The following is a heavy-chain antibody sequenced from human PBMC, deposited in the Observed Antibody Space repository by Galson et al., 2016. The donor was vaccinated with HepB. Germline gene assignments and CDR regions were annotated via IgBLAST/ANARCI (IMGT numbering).Heavy chain of an antibody. Sequence: SLRLSCAGSGFIFSTYAMNWVRQAPGKGLEWVSSIRGSGGGTDYAQRFQGRVTMTRDTSTSTVSMELSSLRSEDTAVYYCARAIMTPSDNWFDPWGQGSLVTVSS. J-gene: IGHJ5*02. D-gene: IGHD2-8*01. CDR1: GFIFSTYA. CDR3: ARAIMTPSDNWFDP. CDR2: IRGSGGGT. V-gene: IGHV3-23*01.